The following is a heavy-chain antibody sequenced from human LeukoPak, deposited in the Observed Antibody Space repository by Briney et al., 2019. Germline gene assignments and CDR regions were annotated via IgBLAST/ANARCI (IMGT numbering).Heavy chain of an antibody. Sequence: GASVTVSCKASGGTFSSYAISWVRQAPGQGREWMGGIIPIFGTANYAQKFQGRVTITADESTSTAYMELSSLRSEDTAVYYCASRVYYDSSGYLGDYWGQGTLVTVSS. D-gene: IGHD3-22*01. CDR1: GGTFSSYA. V-gene: IGHV1-69*13. CDR2: IIPIFGTA. CDR3: ASRVYYDSSGYLGDY. J-gene: IGHJ4*02.